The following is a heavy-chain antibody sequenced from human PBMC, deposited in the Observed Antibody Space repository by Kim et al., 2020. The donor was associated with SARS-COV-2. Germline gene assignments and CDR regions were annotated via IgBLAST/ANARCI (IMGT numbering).Heavy chain of an antibody. CDR2: IYYSGST. D-gene: IGHD5-12*01. J-gene: IGHJ5*02. Sequence: SETLSLTCTVSGGSVSSGSYYWSWIRQPPGKGLEWIGYIYYSGSTNYNPSLKSRVTISVDTSKNQFSLKLSSVTAADTAVYYCARDLRYSGYDLGWFDP. V-gene: IGHV4-61*01. CDR3: ARDLRYSGYDLGWFDP. CDR1: GGSVSSGSYY.